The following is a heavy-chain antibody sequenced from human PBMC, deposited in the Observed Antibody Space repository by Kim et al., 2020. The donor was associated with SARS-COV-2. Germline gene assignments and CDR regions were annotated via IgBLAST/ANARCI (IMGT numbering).Heavy chain of an antibody. J-gene: IGHJ4*02. V-gene: IGHV3-9*01. CDR3: AKGGTVHDFDY. D-gene: IGHD1-1*01. CDR2: SGWNSGTI. CDR1: GFIFDDYA. Sequence: GGSLRLSCAASGFIFDDYAMHWVRQAPGKGLEWVSGSGWNSGTIGYADSVKGRFTISRDNAKNSLYLQMNSLRTEDTALYYYAKGGTVHDFDYWGRGTLVTVSS.